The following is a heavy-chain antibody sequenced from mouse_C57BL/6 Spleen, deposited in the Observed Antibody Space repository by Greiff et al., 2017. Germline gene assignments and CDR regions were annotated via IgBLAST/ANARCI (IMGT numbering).Heavy chain of an antibody. CDR2: IWSGGST. CDR3: AIITTVEAY. D-gene: IGHD1-1*01. Sequence: QVQLKESGPGLVQPSQCLSISCTVSGFSLTSYGVHWVRQSPGKGLEWLGVIWSGGSTDYNAAFISRLSISNDNSKSQVFFKMNSLQADDTAIYYCAIITTVEAYWGQGTLVTVSA. V-gene: IGHV2-2*01. CDR1: GFSLTSYG. J-gene: IGHJ3*01.